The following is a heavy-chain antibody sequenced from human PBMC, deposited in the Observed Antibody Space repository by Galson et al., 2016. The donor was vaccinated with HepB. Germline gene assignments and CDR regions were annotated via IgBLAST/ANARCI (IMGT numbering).Heavy chain of an antibody. J-gene: IGHJ4*02. V-gene: IGHV3-21*01. CDR1: GFVFSAYG. Sequence: SLRLSCAGSGFVFSAYGFNWIRQAPGKGLEWVSSISNAGSYSHYTDSVKGRFTISRDNDKHSLYLQMNSLRAEDTAVYYCARSGGTYSSSSYYFDSRGQGTLDAVSS. CDR3: ARSGGTYSSSSYYFDS. D-gene: IGHD6-6*01. CDR2: ISNAGSYS.